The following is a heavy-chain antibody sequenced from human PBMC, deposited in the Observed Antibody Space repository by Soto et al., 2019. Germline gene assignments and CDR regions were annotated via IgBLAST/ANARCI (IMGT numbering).Heavy chain of an antibody. J-gene: IGHJ6*02. CDR3: AKDRRITIFGVVMYYYYGMDV. Sequence: QVQLVESGGGVVQPGRSLSLSCAASGFTFSSYGMHWVRQAPGKGLEWVAVISYDGSNKYYADSVKGRFTISRDNSKNTLYLQMNSLRAEDTAVYYCAKDRRITIFGVVMYYYYGMDVWGQGTTVTVSS. V-gene: IGHV3-30*18. D-gene: IGHD3-3*01. CDR2: ISYDGSNK. CDR1: GFTFSSYG.